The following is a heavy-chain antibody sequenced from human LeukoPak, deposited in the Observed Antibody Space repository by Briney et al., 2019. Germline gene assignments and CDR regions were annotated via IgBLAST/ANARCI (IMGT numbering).Heavy chain of an antibody. Sequence: GGSLTLSCAASGVIFSNYWMHWVRQPPGKGLVWVSRVNNDGSSTTYADSVKGRFSISRDNAKNTLYLQMNSLRAGGTAVYYCAKGGLRVTDYWGQGTLVTVSS. J-gene: IGHJ4*02. CDR1: GVIFSNYW. CDR3: AKGGLRVTDY. CDR2: VNNDGSST. V-gene: IGHV3-74*03. D-gene: IGHD5/OR15-5a*01.